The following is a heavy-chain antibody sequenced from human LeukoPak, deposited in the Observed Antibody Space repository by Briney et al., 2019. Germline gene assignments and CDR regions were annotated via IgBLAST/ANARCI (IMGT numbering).Heavy chain of an antibody. V-gene: IGHV3-21*01. J-gene: IGHJ4*02. CDR3: ASPFQQWLVFPFDY. CDR2: ISSSSSYI. CDR1: GFTFSSYS. Sequence: GGSLRLSCAASGFTFSSYSMNWVRQAPGKGLEWVSSISSSSSYIYYADSVKGRFTISRDNAKNTLYLQVNSLRAEDTAVYYCASPFQQWLVFPFDYWGQGTLVTVSS. D-gene: IGHD6-19*01.